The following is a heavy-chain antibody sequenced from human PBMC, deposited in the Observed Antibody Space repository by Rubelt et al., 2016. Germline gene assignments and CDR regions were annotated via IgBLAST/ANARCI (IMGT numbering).Heavy chain of an antibody. CDR3: ARDRWLANTDMTHFDY. D-gene: IGHD5-18*01. CDR1: GFTFSSCG. CDR2: IWYDGSNK. V-gene: IGHV3-33*01. Sequence: GGGVVQPGRSLRLSCAASGFTFSSCGMHWVRQAPGKGLEWVAVIWYDGSNKYYADSVKGRFTISRDNSKNMLFLQMNSLRVEDTAVYYCARDRWLANTDMTHFDYWGQGTLVTVSS. J-gene: IGHJ4*02.